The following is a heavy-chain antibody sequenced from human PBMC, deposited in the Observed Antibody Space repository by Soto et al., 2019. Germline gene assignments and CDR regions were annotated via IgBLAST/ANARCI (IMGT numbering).Heavy chain of an antibody. D-gene: IGHD2-8*02. CDR2: ISHGGST. CDR1: GASIRTTNW. Sequence: PEKLPDTCAGSGASIRTTNWWSWGRQTPGKGLEWIGEISHGGSTNYNPSLKSRVTLSLDKSNNHVSLKLNSVNAADTAVYYCASWWFATLGRMDDYCGQGTLV. J-gene: IGHJ4*02. V-gene: IGHV4-4*03. CDR3: ASWWFATLGRMDDY.